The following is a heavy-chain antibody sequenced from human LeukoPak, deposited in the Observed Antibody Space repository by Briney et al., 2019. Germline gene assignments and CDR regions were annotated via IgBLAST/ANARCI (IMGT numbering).Heavy chain of an antibody. CDR2: IYTSGST. D-gene: IGHD1-26*01. V-gene: IGHV4-61*02. J-gene: IGHJ3*02. CDR3: ARGYSSNAFDI. CDR1: GGSISSGSYY. Sequence: SETLSLTCTVSGGSISSGSYYWSWIRQPAGKGLEWIGRIYTSGSTNYNPSLKSRVTISVDTSKNQFSLKLSSVTAADTAVYYCARGYSSNAFDIWGQGTVVTVSS.